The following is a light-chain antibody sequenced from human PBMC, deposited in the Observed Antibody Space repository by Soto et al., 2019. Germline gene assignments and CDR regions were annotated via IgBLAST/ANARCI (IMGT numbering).Light chain of an antibody. V-gene: IGKV3-20*01. CDR2: AAS. J-gene: IGKJ2*01. CDR3: HQYGGSPRYT. Sequence: EIVLTQSPGTLSLSPGERATLSCRASQSISNHYLAWFQQKPGQAPRLLIYAASYRATGIPDRFSGSGSGTDFTLTITGLEPEDFAVYHCHQYGGSPRYTFGQGTKLEIK. CDR1: QSISNHY.